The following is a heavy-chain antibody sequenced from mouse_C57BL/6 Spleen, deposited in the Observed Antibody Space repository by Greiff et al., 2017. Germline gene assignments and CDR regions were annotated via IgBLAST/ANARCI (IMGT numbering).Heavy chain of an antibody. V-gene: IGHV1-72*01. Sequence: QVQLQQPGAELVKLGASVKLSCKAPGYTFPSSWLHWVKQRPGRGLEWIGRIDPNSGGTKYNEKFKSKATLTVDKPSSTAYMQLSSLTSEDSAVYYCARGGTYYSPHFGYWGQGTTLTVSS. CDR1: GYTFPSSW. CDR3: ARGGTYYSPHFGY. CDR2: IDPNSGGT. J-gene: IGHJ2*01. D-gene: IGHD2-12*01.